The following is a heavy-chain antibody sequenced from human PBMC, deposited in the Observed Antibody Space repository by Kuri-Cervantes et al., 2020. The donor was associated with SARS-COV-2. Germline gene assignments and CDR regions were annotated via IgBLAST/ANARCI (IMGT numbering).Heavy chain of an antibody. D-gene: IGHD6-13*01. CDR3: ARSRLPYSTRGFDAFDI. CDR1: GFTFSSYA. V-gene: IGHV3-30*04. J-gene: IGHJ3*02. CDR2: ISYDGSNK. Sequence: GGSLRLSCAASGFTFSSYAMHWVRQAPGKGLGWVAVISYDGSNKYYADSVKGRFTISRDNSKNTLYLQMNSLRAEDTAVYYCARSRLPYSTRGFDAFDIWGQGTMVTVSS.